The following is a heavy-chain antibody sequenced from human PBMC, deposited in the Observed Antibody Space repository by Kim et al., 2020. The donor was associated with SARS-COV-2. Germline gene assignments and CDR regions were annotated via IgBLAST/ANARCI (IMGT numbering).Heavy chain of an antibody. CDR1: GFTVSSNY. CDR3: ARDKGVRDFWSGSRDYYYGMDV. D-gene: IGHD3-3*01. J-gene: IGHJ6*02. Sequence: GGSLRLSCAASGFTVSSNYMSWVRQAPGKGLEWVSVIYSGGSTYYADSVKGRFTISRDNSKNTLYLQMNSLRAEDTAVYYCARDKGVRDFWSGSRDYYYGMDVWRQGTTVTVSS. CDR2: IYSGGST. V-gene: IGHV3-66*01.